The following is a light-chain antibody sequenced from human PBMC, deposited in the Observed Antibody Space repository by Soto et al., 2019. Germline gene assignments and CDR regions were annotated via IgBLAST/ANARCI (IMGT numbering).Light chain of an antibody. CDR1: SSDVGRYNT. J-gene: IGLJ1*01. CDR2: EVT. V-gene: IGLV2-14*01. Sequence: QSVLTQPASVSGSPGQTITISCTGTSSDVGRYNTVSWYQHHPGKAPKLIIYEVTHRPAGISDRFSASKSGNTASLTISRLQAEDEADYYCNSLRVNHLYGFGSGTKVTVL. CDR3: NSLRVNHLYG.